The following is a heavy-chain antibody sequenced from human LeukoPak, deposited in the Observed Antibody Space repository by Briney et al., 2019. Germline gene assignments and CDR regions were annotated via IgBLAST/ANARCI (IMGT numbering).Heavy chain of an antibody. J-gene: IGHJ5*02. Sequence: SETLSLTCAVYGGSFIGYYWSWIRQPPGKGLEWIGEINHSVSTNYNPSLKSRATISVDTSKNQFSLKLSSVTAADTVVYYCARHIRGYYDSSGYPKIPGGFDPWGQGTLVTVSS. CDR3: ARHIRGYYDSSGYPKIPGGFDP. V-gene: IGHV4-34*01. CDR2: INHSVST. D-gene: IGHD3-22*01. CDR1: GGSFIGYY.